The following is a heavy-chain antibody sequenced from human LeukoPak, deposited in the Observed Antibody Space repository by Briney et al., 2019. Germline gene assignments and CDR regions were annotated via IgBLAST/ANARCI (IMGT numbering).Heavy chain of an antibody. CDR1: GFTFSSYG. V-gene: IGHV3-33*06. CDR2: IWYDGSNK. D-gene: IGHD2-15*01. CDR3: AKDEDIVVSYFQH. J-gene: IGHJ1*01. Sequence: PGRSLRLSCAASGFTFSSYGMHWVRQAPGKGLEWVAVIWYDGSNKYYADSVKGRFTISRDNSKNTLYLQMNSLRAEDTAVYYCAKDEDIVVSYFQHWGQGTLVTVSS.